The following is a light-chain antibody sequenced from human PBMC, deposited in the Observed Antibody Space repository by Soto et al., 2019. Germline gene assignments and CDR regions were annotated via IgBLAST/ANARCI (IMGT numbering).Light chain of an antibody. Sequence: DIQMTQSPSSLSASVGDRVTITCRASEGISNFLVWYQQKPGKAPKLLIYVASTLQSGVPSRFSGSGSGTEFTLTISSLQPEDVATYYSQNYNSVPYTFGGGTKVEI. CDR3: QNYNSVPYT. J-gene: IGKJ4*01. CDR2: VAS. V-gene: IGKV1-27*01. CDR1: EGISNF.